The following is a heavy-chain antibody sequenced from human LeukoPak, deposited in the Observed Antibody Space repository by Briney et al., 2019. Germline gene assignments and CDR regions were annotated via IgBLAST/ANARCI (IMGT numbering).Heavy chain of an antibody. D-gene: IGHD6-13*01. CDR1: GFTFSSYS. J-gene: IGHJ5*02. CDR3: ARGQQQLAYNWFDP. V-gene: IGHV3-21*01. Sequence: GGSLRLSCAASGFTFSSYSMNWVRQAPGKRLEWVSSISSSSSYIYYADSVKGRFTISRDNAKNSLYLQMNSLRAEDTAVYYCARGQQQLAYNWFDPWGQGTLVTVSS. CDR2: ISSSSSYI.